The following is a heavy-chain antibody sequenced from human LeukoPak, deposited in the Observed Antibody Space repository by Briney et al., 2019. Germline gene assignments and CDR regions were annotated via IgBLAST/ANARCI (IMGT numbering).Heavy chain of an antibody. CDR3: ARFVSGRLDY. D-gene: IGHD6-19*01. J-gene: IGHJ4*02. Sequence: QTLSLTCAISGDSVSSISATWDWIRQSPSRGLEWLGRTYYRSKWSNEYELSVKSRIIIDPDTSKNQFSLQLNSVTPEDTAIYYCARFVSGRLDYWGQGSLVTVSS. CDR1: GDSVSSISAT. V-gene: IGHV6-1*01. CDR2: TYYRSKWSN.